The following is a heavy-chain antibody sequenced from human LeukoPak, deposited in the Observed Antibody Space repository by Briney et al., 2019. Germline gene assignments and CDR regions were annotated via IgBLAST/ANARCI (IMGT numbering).Heavy chain of an antibody. CDR2: IKSKTDGGTT. V-gene: IGHV3-15*01. CDR1: GFTFSNAW. Sequence: TGGSLRLSCAAAGFTFSNAWMSWVRQAPGKGLEWVGRIKSKTDGGTTDYAAPVKGRFTISRDDSKNTLYLQMNSLKTEDTAVYSCPSQVKYRAYVVYWGRGTVVTVSS. J-gene: IGHJ4*01. CDR3: PSQVKYRAYVVY. D-gene: IGHD2-2*02.